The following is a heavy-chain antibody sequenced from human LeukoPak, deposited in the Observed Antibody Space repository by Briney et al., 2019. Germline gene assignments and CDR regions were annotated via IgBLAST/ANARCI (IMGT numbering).Heavy chain of an antibody. J-gene: IGHJ4*02. CDR1: GGSFSGYY. V-gene: IGHV4-34*01. D-gene: IGHD3-9*01. CDR3: ARSLYYDILTPPGY. Sequence: SETLSLTCAVYGGSFSGYYWSWIRQPPGKGLEWIGEISHSGSTNYNPSLKSRVTISVDTSKNQFSLKLSSVTAADTAAYYCARSLYYDILTPPGYWGQGTLVTVSS. CDR2: ISHSGST.